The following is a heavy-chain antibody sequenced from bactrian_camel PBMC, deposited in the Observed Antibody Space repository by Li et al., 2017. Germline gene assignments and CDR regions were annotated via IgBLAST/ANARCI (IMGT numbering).Heavy chain of an antibody. D-gene: IGHD3*01. J-gene: IGHJ4*01. Sequence: VQLVESGGGSMETGGSLRLSCAASGVMTRLYCMSWWRQAPGKEREGVAAIDSDGNIAYADSVKGRFTISKDNAKNTLYLQMDSLEPTDTAMYYCAAEPDSCLASGRSLVGGGPPRSTGQRCLVGGARGPRSPSP. CDR2: IDSDGNI. V-gene: IGHV3S53*01. CDR3: AAEPDSCLASGRSLVGGGPPRSTGQRCLVG. CDR1: GVMTRLYC.